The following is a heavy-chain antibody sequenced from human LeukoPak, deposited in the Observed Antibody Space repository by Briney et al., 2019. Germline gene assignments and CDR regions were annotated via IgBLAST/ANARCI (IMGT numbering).Heavy chain of an antibody. Sequence: GESLKISCKGSGYSFTSYWIGWVRQMPGKGLEWMGIIYPGDSDTRYSPSFQGQVTISADKSISTAYLQWSSLKASDTAMYYCARRFESCSGGSCYRNWFDPWGQGTLVTVSS. CDR2: IYPGDSDT. CDR3: ARRFESCSGGSCYRNWFDP. CDR1: GYSFTSYW. J-gene: IGHJ5*02. V-gene: IGHV5-51*01. D-gene: IGHD2-15*01.